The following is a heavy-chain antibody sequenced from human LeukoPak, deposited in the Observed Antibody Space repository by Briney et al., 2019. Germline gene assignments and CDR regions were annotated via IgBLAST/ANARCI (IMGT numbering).Heavy chain of an antibody. CDR1: GFTVSSNY. V-gene: IGHV3-66*04. Sequence: PGGSLRLSCAASGFTVSSNYMSWVCQAPGKGLEWVSVIYSGGSTYYADSVKGRFTISRDNSKNTLYLQMNSLRAEDTAVYYCARRDHGDYGEEYWGQGTLVTVSS. CDR3: ARRDHGDYGEEY. D-gene: IGHD4-17*01. CDR2: IYSGGST. J-gene: IGHJ4*02.